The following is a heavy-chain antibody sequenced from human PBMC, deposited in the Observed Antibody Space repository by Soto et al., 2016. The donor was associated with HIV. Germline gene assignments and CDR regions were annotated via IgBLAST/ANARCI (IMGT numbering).Heavy chain of an antibody. D-gene: IGHD4-17*01. V-gene: IGHV3-11*05. J-gene: IGHJ5*02. CDR3: ARVSTTVSWFDP. CDR2: ISSSSSYT. Sequence: QVQLVESGGGLVKPGGSLRLSCAASGFTFSDYYMSWIRQAPGKGLEWVSYISSSSSYTNYADSVKGRFTISRDNAKNSLYLQMNSLRAEDTAVYYCARVSTTVSWFDPWGQGTLVTVSS. CDR1: GFTFSDYY.